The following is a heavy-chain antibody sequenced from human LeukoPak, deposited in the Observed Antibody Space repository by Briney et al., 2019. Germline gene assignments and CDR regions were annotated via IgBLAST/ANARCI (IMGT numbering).Heavy chain of an antibody. CDR2: IYSGGST. CDR3: ARDVSRWGYFDY. CDR1: GFTVSSNY. D-gene: IGHD3-16*01. J-gene: IGHJ4*02. V-gene: IGHV3-66*01. Sequence: GGSLRLSCAASGFTVSSNYMSWVRQAPGKGLEWVSVIYSGGSTYYADSVKGRFTISRDNSKNTLYLQMNSLRAEDTAVYYCARDVSRWGYFDYWGQGTLVTVSS.